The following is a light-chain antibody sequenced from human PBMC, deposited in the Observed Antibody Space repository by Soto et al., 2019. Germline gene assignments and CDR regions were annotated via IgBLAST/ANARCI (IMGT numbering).Light chain of an antibody. CDR1: QSVYSN. CDR2: GTS. CDR3: QQYNNWPLT. J-gene: IGKJ4*01. V-gene: IGKV3-15*01. Sequence: EIVMTQSPATLSVSPGERATLSCRASQSVYSNLAWYQQKPGQAPRLLIYGTSNRATGIPARFSGSGSGTEFSLTISSLQSKDFAVYYCQQYNNWPLTFVEGTKVEIK.